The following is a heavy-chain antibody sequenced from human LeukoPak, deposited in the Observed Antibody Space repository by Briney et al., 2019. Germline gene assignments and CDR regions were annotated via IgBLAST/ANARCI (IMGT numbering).Heavy chain of an antibody. Sequence: ASVKVSCKASGYTFTGYYMHWVRQAPGQGLEWMGWINPNSGGTNYAQKLQGRVTMTTDTSTSTAYMELRSLRSDDTAVYYCARDHYYDSSGYYFDYWGQGTLVTVSS. CDR3: ARDHYYDSSGYYFDY. CDR1: GYTFTGYY. CDR2: INPNSGGT. V-gene: IGHV1-2*02. J-gene: IGHJ4*02. D-gene: IGHD3-22*01.